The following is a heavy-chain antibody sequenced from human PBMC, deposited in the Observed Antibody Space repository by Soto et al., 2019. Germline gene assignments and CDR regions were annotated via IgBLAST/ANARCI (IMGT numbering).Heavy chain of an antibody. J-gene: IGHJ4*02. CDR1: GFSFTDYY. CDR2: IRDNSSTI. V-gene: IGHV3-11*01. D-gene: IGHD1-1*01. Sequence: QVQLVQSGGGLVQPGGSLRLSCAASGFSFTDYYMSRIRQAPGRGLEWVSYIRDNSSTIYYAESVKGRFTISKDNTKKSVHLQMDSLRADDTAVYYCASDRGAQTTGITCVEDWGQGAMVTVSS. CDR3: ASDRGAQTTGITCVED.